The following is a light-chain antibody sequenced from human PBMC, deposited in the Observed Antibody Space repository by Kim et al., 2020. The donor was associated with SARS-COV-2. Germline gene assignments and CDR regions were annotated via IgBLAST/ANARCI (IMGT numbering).Light chain of an antibody. Sequence: APGTTARITCGGNNIGSKSVHWYKRRPRQAPVLVIYYDSDRPAGIPERFSGSNSGNTATLTISRLEAGDEADYYCQVWDGSSNHVVFGGGTQLTVL. CDR3: QVWDGSSNHVV. V-gene: IGLV3-21*04. J-gene: IGLJ3*02. CDR2: YDS. CDR1: NIGSKS.